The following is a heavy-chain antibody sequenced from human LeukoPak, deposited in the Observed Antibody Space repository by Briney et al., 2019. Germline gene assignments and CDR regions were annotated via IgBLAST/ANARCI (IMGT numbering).Heavy chain of an antibody. D-gene: IGHD3-22*01. V-gene: IGHV3-48*03. CDR2: ISSSGSII. CDR1: GFTLTSYE. J-gene: IGHJ4*02. CDR3: TRDRYYYDSSGHPYYFDY. Sequence: RPGGSLRLSCAASGFTLTSYEMNWVRQAPGKGLEWVSYISSSGSIIYYADSVKGRFTISRDNAKNSLYLQMNSLRAEDTAVYYCTRDRYYYDSSGHPYYFDYWGQGALVTVSS.